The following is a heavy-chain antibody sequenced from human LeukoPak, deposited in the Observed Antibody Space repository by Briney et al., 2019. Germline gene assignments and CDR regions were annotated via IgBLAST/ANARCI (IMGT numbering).Heavy chain of an antibody. CDR2: IYTNEIT. D-gene: IGHD3-10*01. J-gene: IGHJ4*02. Sequence: PSGTLSLTCTVSGVSISHYYWSWIRQPAGKGLEWIGRIYTNEITNFNPSLKSRVTMSIDTSKSQFSLKLSSVTAADTAVYYCARSGPYYYGSGSYYPDYWGQGTLVTVSS. V-gene: IGHV4-4*07. CDR3: ARSGPYYYGSGSYYPDY. CDR1: GVSISHYY.